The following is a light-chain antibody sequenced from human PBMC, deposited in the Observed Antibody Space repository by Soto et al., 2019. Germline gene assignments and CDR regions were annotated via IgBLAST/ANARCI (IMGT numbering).Light chain of an antibody. Sequence: EIVLTQSPATLSLSPGERATLSCGASQSVRSNLAWYQQKPGRAPRLLMYGASNRATGIPDRFSGSGSGTEFTLTISSLQPDDFATYYCQHYNSYGTFGQGTKVDIK. CDR2: GAS. CDR3: QHYNSYGT. V-gene: IGKV3D-15*01. J-gene: IGKJ1*01. CDR1: QSVRSN.